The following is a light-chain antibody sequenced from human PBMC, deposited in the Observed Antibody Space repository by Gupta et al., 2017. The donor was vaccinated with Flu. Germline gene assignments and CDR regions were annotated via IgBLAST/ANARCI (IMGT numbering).Light chain of an antibody. J-gene: IGKJ1*01. CDR1: QDIRIY. V-gene: IGKV1-33*01. CDR3: QQYHTLPT. Sequence: LSASEGDRVTITCQASQDIRIYLNWYQQKPGKAPKLLIYDASNLQKGVPSRFRGSGSGTEFTLTISSLQSEDIASYYCQQYHTLPTFGQGT. CDR2: DAS.